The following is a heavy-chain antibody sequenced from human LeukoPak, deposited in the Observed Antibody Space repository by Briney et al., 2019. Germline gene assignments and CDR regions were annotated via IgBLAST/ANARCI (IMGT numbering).Heavy chain of an antibody. CDR2: ISYDGSNK. Sequence: GRSLRLSCAASGFTFSSYGMHWVRQAPGKGLEWVAVISYDGSNKYYADSVKGRFTISRDNSKNTLYLQMNSLRAEDTAVYYCAKDYGSSSSREIDYWGQGTLVTVSS. J-gene: IGHJ4*02. CDR1: GFTFSSYG. V-gene: IGHV3-30*18. CDR3: AKDYGSSSSREIDY. D-gene: IGHD6-6*01.